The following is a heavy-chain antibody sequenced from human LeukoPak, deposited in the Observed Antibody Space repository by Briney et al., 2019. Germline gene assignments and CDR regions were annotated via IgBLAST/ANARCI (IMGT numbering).Heavy chain of an antibody. Sequence: PGGSLRLSCAASGFTFSSYAMSWVRQAPGKGLEWVSAISGSGGSTYYADSVKGRFTISRDNSKNTLYLQMNSLRAKDTAVYYCAKGANWGSHTLNWFDPWGQGTLVTVSS. V-gene: IGHV3-23*01. D-gene: IGHD7-27*01. CDR1: GFTFSSYA. CDR2: ISGSGGST. J-gene: IGHJ5*02. CDR3: AKGANWGSHTLNWFDP.